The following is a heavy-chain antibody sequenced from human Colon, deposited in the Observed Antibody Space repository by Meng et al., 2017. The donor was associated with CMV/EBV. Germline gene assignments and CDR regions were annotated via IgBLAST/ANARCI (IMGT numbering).Heavy chain of an antibody. Sequence: SETLSLTCTVSGVSMNSYSWGWIRQPPGKGLEWVGYIYCTGGTNYNPSLKSRVTISVTKSKNQFSLRLSTVTAADTAVYYCARLTTGGDGYKHFDYWGQGTLVTVSS. V-gene: IGHV4-59*12. CDR3: ARLTTGGDGYKHFDY. J-gene: IGHJ4*02. CDR2: IYCTGGT. CDR1: GVSMNSYS. D-gene: IGHD5-24*01.